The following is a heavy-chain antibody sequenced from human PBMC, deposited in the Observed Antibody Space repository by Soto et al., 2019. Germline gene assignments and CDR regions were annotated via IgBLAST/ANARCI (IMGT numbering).Heavy chain of an antibody. Sequence: PWGSLRLSCAASGFTFSSYAMSWVRQAPGKGLEWVSAISGSGGSTYYADSVKGRFTISRDNSKNTLYLQMNSLRAEDTAVYYCAKGTGGRSGWFLFDYWGQGTLVTVSS. CDR2: ISGSGGST. V-gene: IGHV3-23*01. CDR3: AKGTGGRSGWFLFDY. CDR1: GFTFSSYA. J-gene: IGHJ4*02. D-gene: IGHD6-19*01.